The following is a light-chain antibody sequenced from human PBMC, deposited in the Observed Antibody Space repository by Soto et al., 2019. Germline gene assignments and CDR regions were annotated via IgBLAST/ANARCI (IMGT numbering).Light chain of an antibody. J-gene: IGKJ1*01. CDR3: QQYGSLPHT. CDR2: GAS. V-gene: IGKV3-20*01. Sequence: EIVLTQSPGTLSLSPGQRATLSCRASQSVNSSYLAWFQQKPGQAPRLLIFGASTRATGIPDRFSDSAAGTDFTLTNSILEPEDFAGYYFQQYGSLPHTFGQGTKLEIK. CDR1: QSVNSSY.